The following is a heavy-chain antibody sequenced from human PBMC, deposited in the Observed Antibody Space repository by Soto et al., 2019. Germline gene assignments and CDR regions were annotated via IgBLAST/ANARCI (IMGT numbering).Heavy chain of an antibody. CDR3: VGIYTSSDAFDP. Sequence: SETLSLTCTVSGDSITNSDYYWNWIRQSPGKCLEWIASIDYSGNTYYTPSLKSRVVIXXXTXXXXXSLXLRXVTAADTAVYYCVGIYTSSDAFDPWGQGILVT. CDR2: IDYSGNT. D-gene: IGHD3-16*01. V-gene: IGHV4-30-4*01. J-gene: IGHJ5*02. CDR1: GDSITNSDYY.